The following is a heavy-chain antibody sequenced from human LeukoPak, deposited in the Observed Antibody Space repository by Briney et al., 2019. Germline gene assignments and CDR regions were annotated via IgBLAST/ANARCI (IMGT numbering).Heavy chain of an antibody. V-gene: IGHV3-21*01. CDR1: GFTFSSYS. D-gene: IGHD4/OR15-4a*01. CDR2: ISSSGSYI. CDR3: AREGDYRVLYYFDY. Sequence: PGGSLRLSCAASGFTFSSYSMNWVRQAPGKGLEWVSSISSSGSYIYYADSVKGRFTISRDNAKSSLYLQMNSLRAEDTAVYYCAREGDYRVLYYFDYWGQGTLVTVSS. J-gene: IGHJ4*02.